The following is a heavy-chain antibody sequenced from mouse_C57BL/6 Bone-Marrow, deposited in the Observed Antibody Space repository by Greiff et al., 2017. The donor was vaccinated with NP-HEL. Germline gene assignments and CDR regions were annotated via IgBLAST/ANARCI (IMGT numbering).Heavy chain of an antibody. Sequence: VQLQQPGAELVKPGASVKLSCKASGYTFTSYWMHWVKQRPGQGLEWIGMIHPNSGSTNYNEKFKSKATLTVDKSSSTAYRQLSSLTSEDSAVYYCARRVGPYYFDYWGQGTTLTVSS. J-gene: IGHJ2*01. V-gene: IGHV1-64*01. CDR1: GYTFTSYW. CDR2: IHPNSGST. CDR3: ARRVGPYYFDY. D-gene: IGHD4-1*01.